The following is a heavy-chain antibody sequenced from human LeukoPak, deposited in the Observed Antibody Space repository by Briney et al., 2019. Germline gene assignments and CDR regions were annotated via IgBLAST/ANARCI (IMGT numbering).Heavy chain of an antibody. CDR1: GDFFSNYA. D-gene: IGHD2-21*02. CDR3: ARDPCGGDCYSAFDY. J-gene: IGHJ4*02. V-gene: IGHV1-69*04. Sequence: GASVKVSCKASGDFFSNYAFSWVRQAPGQGLEWMGRIIPILGTANYLQKLQGRVAITADKSTSTAYMELSSLRPEDTAVYYCARDPCGGDCYSAFDYWGQGTLVTVSS. CDR2: IIPILGTA.